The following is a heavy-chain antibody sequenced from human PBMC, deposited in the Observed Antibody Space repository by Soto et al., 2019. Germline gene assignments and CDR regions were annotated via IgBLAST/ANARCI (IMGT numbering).Heavy chain of an antibody. CDR1: GFPFSSYC. V-gene: IGHV3-30*18. CDR2: ISYDGSNK. Sequence: GGSLRLSCAASGFPFSSYCMHWVRQAPGKGLEWVAVISYDGSNKYYADSVKGRFTISRDNSKNTLYLQMNSLRAEDTAVYYCAKDAPGFYYYGMDVWGQGTTVTVSS. CDR3: AKDAPGFYYYGMDV. J-gene: IGHJ6*02.